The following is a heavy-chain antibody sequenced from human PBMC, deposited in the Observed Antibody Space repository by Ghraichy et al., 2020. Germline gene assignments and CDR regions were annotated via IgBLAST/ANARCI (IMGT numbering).Heavy chain of an antibody. V-gene: IGHV4-59*01. D-gene: IGHD6-19*01. CDR3: ARESEQWLVPDY. CDR2: IYYSGST. J-gene: IGHJ4*02. Sequence: ETLSLTCTVSGGSISSYYWSWIRQPPGKGLEWIGYIYYSGSTNYNPSLKSRVTISVDTSKNQFSLKLSSVTAADTAVYYCARESEQWLVPDYWGQGTLVTVSS. CDR1: GGSISSYY.